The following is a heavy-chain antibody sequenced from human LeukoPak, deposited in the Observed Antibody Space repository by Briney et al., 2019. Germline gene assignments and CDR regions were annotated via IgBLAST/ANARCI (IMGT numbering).Heavy chain of an antibody. V-gene: IGHV5-51*01. CDR1: GYSFTSHW. Sequence: GASLQISCKGSGYSFTSHWISWVRPMPGKGLECMGIVNPDDSDTIYSPSFQVQVTISADESNTTAYLQWSSLKASDTAMYYCARLRWPRGGRSSFDYWGQGALVTVSS. D-gene: IGHD3-10*01. CDR3: ARLRWPRGGRSSFDY. CDR2: VNPDDSDT. J-gene: IGHJ4*02.